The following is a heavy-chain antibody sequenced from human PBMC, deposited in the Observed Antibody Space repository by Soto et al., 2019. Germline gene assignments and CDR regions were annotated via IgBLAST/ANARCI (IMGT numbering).Heavy chain of an antibody. CDR1: GDSVSSNSAA. Sequence: SQTLSLTCAIAGDSVSSNSAAWNWIRQSPSRGLEWLGRTYYRSKWYNDYAVSVKSRITINPDTSKNQFSLQLNSVTPEDTAVYYCARDVTVATIGSYYFDYWGQGTLVTVS. CDR2: TYYRSKWYN. J-gene: IGHJ4*02. D-gene: IGHD5-12*01. V-gene: IGHV6-1*01. CDR3: ARDVTVATIGSYYFDY.